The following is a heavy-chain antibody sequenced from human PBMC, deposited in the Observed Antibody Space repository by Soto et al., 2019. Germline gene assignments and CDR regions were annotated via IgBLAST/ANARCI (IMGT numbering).Heavy chain of an antibody. CDR3: AFDVQTGVVYFDN. D-gene: IGHD1-1*01. CDR1: GGTFSTYT. CDR2: IIPLFGLP. Sequence: QVQLVQSGAKVKKPGSSVKVSCKASGGTFSTYTISWVRQAPGQGLEWLGRIIPLFGLPNHAQKFQDRVTITADKSTDTAYLEMNSLRPEDTAVYYCAFDVQTGVVYFDNWGQGTLVTVSS. J-gene: IGHJ4*02. V-gene: IGHV1-69*02.